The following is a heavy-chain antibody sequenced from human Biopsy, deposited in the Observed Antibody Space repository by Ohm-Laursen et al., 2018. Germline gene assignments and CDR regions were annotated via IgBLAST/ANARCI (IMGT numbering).Heavy chain of an antibody. V-gene: IGHV1-69*06. CDR3: ATKLTGYFHH. CDR1: GGTFSNYG. J-gene: IGHJ1*01. D-gene: IGHD3-9*01. Sequence: SSVKASCKAPGGTFSNYGVNWVRQAPGQGLEWLGGNIPILGTGNYAQKFQDRVTVAADTYTSTATMELRSLRSDDPAVYYCATKLTGYFHHWGQGTLVIVSS. CDR2: NIPILGTG.